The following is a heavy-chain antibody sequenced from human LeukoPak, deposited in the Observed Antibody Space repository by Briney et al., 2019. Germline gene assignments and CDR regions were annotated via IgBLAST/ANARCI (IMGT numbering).Heavy chain of an antibody. D-gene: IGHD5/OR15-5a*01. CDR3: VREDSVNFPDAFDI. V-gene: IGHV3-74*01. Sequence: PGGSLRVSCAASAYTFSTYWMHWVRQPPRKGLVLVSRINSGGSSTRYADSVKGRFTISRDNTKNTLYLQMNSLRAEDTAVYYCVREDSVNFPDAFDIWGRGTMVTVSS. CDR1: AYTFSTYW. J-gene: IGHJ3*02. CDR2: INSGGSST.